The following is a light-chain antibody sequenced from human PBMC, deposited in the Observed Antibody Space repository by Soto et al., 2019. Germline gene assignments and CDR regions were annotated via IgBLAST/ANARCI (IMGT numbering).Light chain of an antibody. J-gene: IGKJ5*01. CDR3: QHYNNWSST. CDR2: DAS. CDR1: QSISSG. V-gene: IGKV1-5*01. Sequence: DIQMNRSHSTLSASVGARVTISWRASQSISSGLAWFQQKPGKATKLLMYDASSLESGVQSRCSVSGSGKEVTLNISSRTYEYFAVYYCQHYNNWSSTFVRGTRLDIK.